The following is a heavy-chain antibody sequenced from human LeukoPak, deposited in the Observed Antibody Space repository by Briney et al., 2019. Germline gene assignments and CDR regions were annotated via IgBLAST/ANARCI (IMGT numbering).Heavy chain of an antibody. V-gene: IGHV3-48*03. CDR3: ATLGYHLDS. CDR2: IAGSDTRT. Sequence: PGGSLRLSCAASGFAFSAYEMNWVRQAPGKGLEWVSYIAGSDTRTYYADSVKGRFTIFRDNAKNSLSLQMNSLSAEDPAHYYCATLGYHLDSWGQGTPVTVSS. J-gene: IGHJ4*02. CDR1: GFAFSAYE. D-gene: IGHD3-22*01.